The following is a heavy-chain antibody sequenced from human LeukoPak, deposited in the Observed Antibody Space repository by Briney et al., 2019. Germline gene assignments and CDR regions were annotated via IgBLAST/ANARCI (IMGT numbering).Heavy chain of an antibody. CDR1: GFTFSSYG. D-gene: IGHD6-13*01. CDR3: ARGDSSSWSFYYFDY. V-gene: IGHV3-72*01. J-gene: IGHJ4*02. CDR2: TRNKANSYTT. Sequence: PGGSLRVSCAASGFTFSSYGMHWVRQAPGKGLEWVGRTRNKANSYTTEYAASVKGRFTISRDDSKNSLYLQMNSLKTEDTAVYYCARGDSSSWSFYYFDYWGQGTLVTVSS.